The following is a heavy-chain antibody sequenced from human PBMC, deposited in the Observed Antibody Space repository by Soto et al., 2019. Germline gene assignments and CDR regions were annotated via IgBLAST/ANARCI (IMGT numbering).Heavy chain of an antibody. CDR2: ISADISYT. D-gene: IGHD2-21*02. V-gene: IGHV3-23*01. J-gene: IGHJ3*02. CDR1: GFDFINNA. Sequence: EAQLLESGGGLVQPGGSLRLSCTASGFDFINNAMAWVRQAPGKWLEWVSTISADISYTYYADSVKGLFTISRDNSKNTVYLQMNSLRADDTAVYYCANQNTAKRAFDIWGQGTMVTVSS. CDR3: ANQNTAKRAFDI.